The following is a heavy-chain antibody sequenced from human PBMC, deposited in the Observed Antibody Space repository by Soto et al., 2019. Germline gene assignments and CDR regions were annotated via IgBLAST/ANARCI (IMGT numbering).Heavy chain of an antibody. V-gene: IGHV3-30*03. CDR3: ATTTVTAFDI. CDR1: GFTFSSYG. CDR2: ISYDGSNK. J-gene: IGHJ3*02. D-gene: IGHD4-17*01. Sequence: QVQLVESGGGVVQPGRSLRLSCAASGFTFSSYGMHWVRQAPGKGLEWVAVISYDGSNKYYADSVKGRFTISRDNSKNTLYLQMNSLRAEDTAVYYCATTTVTAFDIWGQGTMVTVSS.